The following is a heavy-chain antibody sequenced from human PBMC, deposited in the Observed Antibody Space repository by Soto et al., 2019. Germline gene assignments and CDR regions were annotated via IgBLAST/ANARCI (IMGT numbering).Heavy chain of an antibody. D-gene: IGHD3-16*01. CDR2: ISSSSSTI. J-gene: IGHJ4*02. CDR1: GFTFSSYS. CDR3: ARDGGGYGTYYFDY. V-gene: IGHV3-48*02. Sequence: EVQLVESGGGLVQPGGSLRLSCAASGFTFSSYSMNWVRQAPGKGLEWVSYISSSSSTIYYADSVKGRFTISRDNAKNSLDLQMNSLRDEDTAVYYCARDGGGYGTYYFDYWGQGTLVTVSS.